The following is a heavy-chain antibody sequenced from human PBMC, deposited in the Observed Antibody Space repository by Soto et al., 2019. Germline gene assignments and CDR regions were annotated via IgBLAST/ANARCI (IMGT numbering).Heavy chain of an antibody. D-gene: IGHD3-3*01. Sequence: SETLSLTCTVSGGSISSYYWSWIRQPPGKGLEWIGYIYYSGSTNYNPSLKSRVTISVDTSKNQFSLKLSSVTAADTAVYYCARAQSAITIFGVVIRSFDPWGQGTLVTVSS. CDR1: GGSISSYY. CDR3: ARAQSAITIFGVVIRSFDP. V-gene: IGHV4-59*01. CDR2: IYYSGST. J-gene: IGHJ5*02.